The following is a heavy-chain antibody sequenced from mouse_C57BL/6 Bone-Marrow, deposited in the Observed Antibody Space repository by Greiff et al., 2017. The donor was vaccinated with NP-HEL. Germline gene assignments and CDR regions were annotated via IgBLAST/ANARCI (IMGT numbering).Heavy chain of an antibody. V-gene: IGHV1-18*01. J-gene: IGHJ4*01. CDR2: INPNNGGT. CDR1: GYTFTDYN. D-gene: IGHD2-4*01. Sequence: EVQRVESGPELVKPGASVKIPCKASGYTFTDYNMDWVKQSHGKSLEWIGDINPNNGGTIYNQKFKGKATLTVDKSSSTAYMELRSLTSEDTAVYYCARFDYDVRAMDYWGQGTSVTVSS. CDR3: ARFDYDVRAMDY.